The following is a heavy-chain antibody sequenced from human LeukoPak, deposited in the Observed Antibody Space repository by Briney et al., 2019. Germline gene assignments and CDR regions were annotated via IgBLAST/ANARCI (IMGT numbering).Heavy chain of an antibody. CDR1: GYTFTSYG. J-gene: IGHJ6*02. CDR3: ARAIGDFWSGYFSRHYYYGMDV. D-gene: IGHD3-3*01. CDR2: ISAYNGNT. Sequence: ASVRVSSKASGYTFTSYGISWMRQAPGQGLEWMGWISAYNGNTNYAQKLQGRVTMTTDTSTSTAYMELRSLRSDDTAVYYCARAIGDFWSGYFSRHYYYGMDVWGQGTTVTVSS. V-gene: IGHV1-18*01.